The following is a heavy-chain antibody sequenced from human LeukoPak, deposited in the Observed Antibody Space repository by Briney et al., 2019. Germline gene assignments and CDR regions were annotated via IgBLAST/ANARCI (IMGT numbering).Heavy chain of an antibody. J-gene: IGHJ4*02. D-gene: IGHD3-16*02. CDR1: GYTFTSYG. CDR3: ARVPRSDYVWGSYRPDY. V-gene: IGHV1-18*01. Sequence: ASVKVSCKASGYTFTSYGISWVRQAPGQGLEWMGWISAYNGNTNYAQKLQGRVTMTTDTSTSTAYMELRSLRSDDTAVYYCARVPRSDYVWGSYRPDYWGQGTLVTVSS. CDR2: ISAYNGNT.